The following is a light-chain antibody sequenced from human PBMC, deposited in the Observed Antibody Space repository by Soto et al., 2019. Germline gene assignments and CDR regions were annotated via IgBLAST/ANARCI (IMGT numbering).Light chain of an antibody. J-gene: IGLJ1*01. Sequence: QSALTQPASVSGSPGQSITISCTGTSSDVVGYNYVSWYQQHPGKAPKLMIYDVSNRPSGVSNRFSGSKSGNTAFLTISGLQAEDEADYYCSSYTCSSTLGVFGTGTKLTVL. CDR3: SSYTCSSTLGV. CDR2: DVS. V-gene: IGLV2-14*01. CDR1: SSDVVGYNY.